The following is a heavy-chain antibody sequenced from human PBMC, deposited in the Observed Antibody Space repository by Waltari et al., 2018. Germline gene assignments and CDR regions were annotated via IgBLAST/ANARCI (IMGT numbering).Heavy chain of an antibody. J-gene: IGHJ4*02. D-gene: IGHD4-17*01. CDR3: AKDYGDSNYFDY. CDR2: ISWNSGNM. CDR1: GFPFADYA. V-gene: IGHV3-9*01. Sequence: EVQLVESGGGLVQPGRSLRLSCAASGFPFADYAMHWVRQAPGEGLEWVSGISWNSGNMGYADSVNGRFTISRDNAKNALYLQLNSLITEDTAFYYCAKDYGDSNYFDYWGQGTLVTVSS.